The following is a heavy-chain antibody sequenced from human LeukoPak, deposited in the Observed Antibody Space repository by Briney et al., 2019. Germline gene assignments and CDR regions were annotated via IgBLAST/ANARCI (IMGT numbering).Heavy chain of an antibody. J-gene: IGHJ3*02. Sequence: SKTLSLTCTVSGYSISSGYYWGWIRQPPGKGLEWIGSIYHSGSTYYNPSLKSRVTISVDTSKNQFSLKLSSVTAADTAVYYCARDLSTVVPAAIRGAFDIWGQGTMVTVSS. V-gene: IGHV4-38-2*02. CDR2: IYHSGST. CDR3: ARDLSTVVPAAIRGAFDI. CDR1: GYSISSGYY. D-gene: IGHD2-2*02.